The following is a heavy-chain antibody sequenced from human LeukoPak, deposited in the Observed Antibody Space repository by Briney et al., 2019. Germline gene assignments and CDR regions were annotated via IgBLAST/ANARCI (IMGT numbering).Heavy chain of an antibody. J-gene: IGHJ5*02. Sequence: SQTLSLTCTVSGGSISSGGYYWSWIRQHPGRGLEWIVYIYYSGSTYYNPSLKSRVTISVDTSKNQFSLKLSSVTAADPAVYYCARGAPMVRGVISDWFDPWGQGTLVTVSS. V-gene: IGHV4-31*03. CDR2: IYYSGST. D-gene: IGHD3-10*01. CDR3: ARGAPMVRGVISDWFDP. CDR1: GGSISSGGYY.